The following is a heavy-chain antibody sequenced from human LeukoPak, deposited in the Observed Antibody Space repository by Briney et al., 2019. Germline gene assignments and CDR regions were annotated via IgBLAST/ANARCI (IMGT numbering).Heavy chain of an antibody. CDR1: GFTFSSDW. J-gene: IGHJ4*02. CDR2: INQDGGVK. CDR3: ARDGSRHCSGGTCSHFAY. V-gene: IGHV3-7*01. D-gene: IGHD2-15*01. Sequence: GGSLRLSCAASGFTFSSDWMNWVRQAPGKGLEWVATINQDGGVKYYVDSVKGRFTISRDNAQNSLYLQMNSLRAEDTAVYYCARDGSRHCSGGTCSHFAYWGQGTLVTVSS.